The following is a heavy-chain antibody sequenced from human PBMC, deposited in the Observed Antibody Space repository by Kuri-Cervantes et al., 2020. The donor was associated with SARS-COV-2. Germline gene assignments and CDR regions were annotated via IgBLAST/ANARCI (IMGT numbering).Heavy chain of an antibody. J-gene: IGHJ6*03. D-gene: IGHD3-10*01. CDR1: GYTFTSYY. CDR3: ARETDYYGSGSYYYYYYMDV. CDR2: INPSGGST. V-gene: IGHV1-46*03. Sequence: ASVKVSCKASGYTFTSYYMHWVRQAPGQGLEWMGIINPSGGSTSYAQKFQGRVTMTRDTSTSTVYMELSSLRSEDTAVYYCARETDYYGSGSYYYYYYMDVWGKGTTVTVSS.